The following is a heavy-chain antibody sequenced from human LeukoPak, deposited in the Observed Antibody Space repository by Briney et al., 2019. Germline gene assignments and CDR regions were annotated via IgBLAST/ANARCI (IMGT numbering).Heavy chain of an antibody. CDR1: GFTFSSYE. CDR2: ISSSSSYI. J-gene: IGHJ6*04. Sequence: GGSLRLSCAASGFTFSSYEMNWVRQAPGKGLEWVSYISSSSSYIYYADSVKGRFTISRDNAKNSLYLQMNSLRAEDTAVYYCARAGDIVVVPAAMSDVWGKGTTVTISS. V-gene: IGHV3-21*05. CDR3: ARAGDIVVVPAAMSDV. D-gene: IGHD2-2*01.